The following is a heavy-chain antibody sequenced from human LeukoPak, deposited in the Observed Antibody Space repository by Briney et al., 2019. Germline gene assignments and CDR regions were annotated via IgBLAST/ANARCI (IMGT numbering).Heavy chain of an antibody. CDR1: GFTFSSYE. D-gene: IGHD3-22*01. CDR3: ARDRWYYDSSGHYSAGNGFDY. CDR2: ISSSGSTI. Sequence: GGSLRLSCAASGFTFSSYEMNWVRQAPGKGLEWVSYISSSGSTIYYADSVKGRFTISRDNAKNSLYLQMNSLRAEDTAVYYCARDRWYYDSSGHYSAGNGFDYWGQGTLVTVSS. J-gene: IGHJ4*02. V-gene: IGHV3-48*03.